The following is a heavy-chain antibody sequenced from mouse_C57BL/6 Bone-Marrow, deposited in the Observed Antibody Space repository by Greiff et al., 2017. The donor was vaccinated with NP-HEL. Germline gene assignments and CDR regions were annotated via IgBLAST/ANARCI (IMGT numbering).Heavy chain of an antibody. V-gene: IGHV1-59*01. Sequence: QVQLQQPGAELVRPGTPVKLSCKASGYTFTSYWMHWVKQRPGQGLEWIGVIDPSDSYTNYNQKFKGKATLTVDTSSSTAYMQLSSLTSEDSAVYYCARRGGLEYYFDYWGQGTTLTVSS. CDR3: ARRGGLEYYFDY. CDR2: IDPSDSYT. J-gene: IGHJ2*01. CDR1: GYTFTSYW.